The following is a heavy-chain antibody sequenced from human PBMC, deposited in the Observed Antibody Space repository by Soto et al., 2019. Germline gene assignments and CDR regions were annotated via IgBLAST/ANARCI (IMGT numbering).Heavy chain of an antibody. CDR1: GYTFTSYY. Sequence: ASVKVSCKXSGYTFTSYYMHWVRQAPGQGLEWMGIINPSGGSTSYAQKFQGRVTMTRDTSTSTVYMELSSLRSEDTAVYYCARDRKDVGSGSYSGYGMDVWGQGTTVTVSS. CDR2: INPSGGST. D-gene: IGHD3-10*01. J-gene: IGHJ6*02. CDR3: ARDRKDVGSGSYSGYGMDV. V-gene: IGHV1-46*01.